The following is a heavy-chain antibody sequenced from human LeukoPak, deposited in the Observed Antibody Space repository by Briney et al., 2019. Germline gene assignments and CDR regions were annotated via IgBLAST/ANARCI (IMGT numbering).Heavy chain of an antibody. J-gene: IGHJ2*01. CDR1: GGTFSSYA. CDR2: IIPIFGTA. D-gene: IGHD4-23*01. V-gene: IGHV1-69*05. CDR3: ARDYYGGNSEVISWYFDL. Sequence: GASVKVSCKASGGTFSSYAISWVRQAPGQGLEWMGGIIPIFGTANYAQKFQGRVTITTDESTSTAYMELSSLRSEDTAVYYCARDYYGGNSEVISWYFDLWGRGTLVSVSS.